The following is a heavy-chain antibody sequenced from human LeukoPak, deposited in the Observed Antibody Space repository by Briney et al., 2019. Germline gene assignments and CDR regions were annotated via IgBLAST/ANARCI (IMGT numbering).Heavy chain of an antibody. D-gene: IGHD2-15*01. CDR3: ARGYCSGGSCLTFDC. Sequence: ASVKVSCKASGYTFTSYGISWVRQAPGQGLEWMGWISAYNGNTNYAQKLQGRVTMTTDTSTSTAYMELRSLRSDDTAVYYCARGYCSGGSCLTFDCWGQGTLVTVSS. V-gene: IGHV1-18*01. CDR2: ISAYNGNT. CDR1: GYTFTSYG. J-gene: IGHJ4*02.